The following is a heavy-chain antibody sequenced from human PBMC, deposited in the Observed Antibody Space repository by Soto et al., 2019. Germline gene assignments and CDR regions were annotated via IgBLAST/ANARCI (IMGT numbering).Heavy chain of an antibody. D-gene: IGHD6-19*01. CDR3: ARDSTDWYGFDY. J-gene: IGHJ4*02. Sequence: ITLKESGPTLVKPTQTLTLTCTFSGFSLSTRGVGVGWLRQPPGKALEWLALIYWDDDKRYSPSLKSRLTITKDTSKNQVVLTLTNVAPVDTGTYYCARDSTDWYGFDYWGQGALVTVSS. CDR2: IYWDDDK. CDR1: GFSLSTRGVG. V-gene: IGHV2-5*02.